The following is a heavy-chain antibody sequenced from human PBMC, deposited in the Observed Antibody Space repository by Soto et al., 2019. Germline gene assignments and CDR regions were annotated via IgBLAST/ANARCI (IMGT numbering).Heavy chain of an antibody. CDR3: ARVPSPHYYYYYGMDV. CDR1: GGTFSSYA. CDR2: IIPIFGTA. D-gene: IGHD2-2*01. Sequence: GASVKVSCKASGGTFSSYAISWARQAPGQGLEWMGGIIPIFGTANYAQKFQGRVTITADESTSTAYMELSSLRSEDTAVYYCARVPSPHYYYYYGMDVWGQGTTVTVSS. J-gene: IGHJ6*02. V-gene: IGHV1-69*13.